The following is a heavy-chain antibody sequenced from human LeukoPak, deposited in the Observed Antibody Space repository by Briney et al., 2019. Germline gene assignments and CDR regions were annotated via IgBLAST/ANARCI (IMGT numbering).Heavy chain of an antibody. V-gene: IGHV1-2*02. CDR3: ARDCSSTSCYN. Sequence: ASVKVSCKASGYSFTDYYMHWVRQAPGQGLEWMGWINPNSGGTNYAQKFQGRVTMTRDTSISTASVELSRLTSDDTAVYYCARDCSSTSCYNWGQGTLVTVSS. J-gene: IGHJ4*02. CDR2: INPNSGGT. CDR1: GYSFTDYY. D-gene: IGHD2-2*02.